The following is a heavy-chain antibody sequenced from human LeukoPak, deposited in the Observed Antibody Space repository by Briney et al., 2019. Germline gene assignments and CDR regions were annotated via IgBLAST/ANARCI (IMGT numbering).Heavy chain of an antibody. D-gene: IGHD1-1*01. CDR1: RGTFSSYA. J-gene: IGHJ5*02. Sequence: GASVKVSCKASRGTFSSYAISWVRQAPGQGLEWMGGIIPIFGTANYAQKFQGRVTITTDESTSTAYMELSSLRSEDTAVYYCARANAGTTHWFDPWGQGTLVTVSS. V-gene: IGHV1-69*05. CDR2: IIPIFGTA. CDR3: ARANAGTTHWFDP.